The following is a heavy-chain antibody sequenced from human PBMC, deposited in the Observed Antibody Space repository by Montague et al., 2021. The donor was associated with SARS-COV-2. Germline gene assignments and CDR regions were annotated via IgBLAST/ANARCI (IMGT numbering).Heavy chain of an antibody. V-gene: IGHV4-34*01. Sequence: SETLSLTCAVYGGSFSDYHWTWIRQSPGGGLEWIGQINYGGSTKYNPSLRSRVTISIDTSKNQFSLKLTPVTAADTAVYYCARAAPGYWGQGTLVTVSS. CDR3: ARAAPGY. J-gene: IGHJ4*02. CDR2: INYGGST. D-gene: IGHD1-1*01. CDR1: GGSFSDYH.